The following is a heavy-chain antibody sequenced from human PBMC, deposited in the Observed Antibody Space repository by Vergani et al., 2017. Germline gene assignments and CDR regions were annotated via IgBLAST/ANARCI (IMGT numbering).Heavy chain of an antibody. Sequence: QLQLQESGPGLVKPSATLSLTCSVSGASIRSSNYYWGWIRQPPGKGLEWIASIYYSGSTYYNPSLKSRVTISVDTSKNQFSLKLSSVTAADTAVDFCARHSTVEWLVKLGWIVPWGQGILVTVSS. CDR3: ARHSTVEWLVKLGWIVP. D-gene: IGHD6-19*01. V-gene: IGHV4-39*01. CDR2: IYYSGST. CDR1: GASIRSSNYY. J-gene: IGHJ5*02.